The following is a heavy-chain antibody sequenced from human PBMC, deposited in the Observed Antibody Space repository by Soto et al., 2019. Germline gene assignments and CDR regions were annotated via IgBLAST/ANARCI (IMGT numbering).Heavy chain of an antibody. CDR1: GGSISSSSYY. D-gene: IGHD3-10*01. CDR3: ARHGTPAHMVRGVIIIYYYFDY. V-gene: IGHV4-39*01. Sequence: SETLSLTCTVSGGSISSSSYYWGWIRQPPGKGLEWIGSIYYSGSTYYNPSLKSRVTISVDTSKNQFSLKLSSVTAADTAVYYCARHGTPAHMVRGVIIIYYYFDYWGQGTLVTVSS. CDR2: IYYSGST. J-gene: IGHJ4*02.